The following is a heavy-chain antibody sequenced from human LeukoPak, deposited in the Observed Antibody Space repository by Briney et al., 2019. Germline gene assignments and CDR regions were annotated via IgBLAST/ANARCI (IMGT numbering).Heavy chain of an antibody. V-gene: IGHV3-7*01. Sequence: GGSLRLSCAASGFTVSSYWMSWVRQAPGKGLKWVANIKQDGSEKYYVDSVKGRFTISRDNAKNSLYLQMNSLRAEDTAVYYCARDGKEGDPMVRGVPSNYMDVWGKGTTVTVSS. CDR1: GFTVSSYW. CDR3: ARDGKEGDPMVRGVPSNYMDV. CDR2: IKQDGSEK. J-gene: IGHJ6*03. D-gene: IGHD3-10*01.